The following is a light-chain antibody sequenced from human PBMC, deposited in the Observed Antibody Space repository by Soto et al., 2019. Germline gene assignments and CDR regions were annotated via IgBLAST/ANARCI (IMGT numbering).Light chain of an antibody. J-gene: IGKJ1*01. Sequence: EIVMTQSPATLSVSPGERATLSCRASQGVGGSLAWYQQKPGQAPGLLIYGASTRATGVPARFSGSGSGTEFTLPVTSLQSEDFAVYYCQQYRNWPRTFGQGTKVEIK. V-gene: IGKV3-15*01. CDR1: QGVGGS. CDR2: GAS. CDR3: QQYRNWPRT.